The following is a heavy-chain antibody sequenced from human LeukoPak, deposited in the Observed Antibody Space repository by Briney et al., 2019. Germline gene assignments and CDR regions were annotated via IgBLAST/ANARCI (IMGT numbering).Heavy chain of an antibody. Sequence: GGSLRLSCAASGFTFSNYWMNWVRQVPGKGLEWVANIKQDGSEKHYMDSVKGRFTISRDNAKNSLYLQMNSLRAEDTAIYYCAKDRLSNGDPAGYWGQGTLVTVSS. J-gene: IGHJ4*02. V-gene: IGHV3-7*03. D-gene: IGHD4-17*01. CDR2: IKQDGSEK. CDR1: GFTFSNYW. CDR3: AKDRLSNGDPAGY.